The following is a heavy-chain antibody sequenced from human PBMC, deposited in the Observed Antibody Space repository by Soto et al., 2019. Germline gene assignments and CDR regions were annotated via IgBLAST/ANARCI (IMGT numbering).Heavy chain of an antibody. V-gene: IGHV1-18*04. CDR3: ARAYDYGGNSDY. CDR1: GYTFITYG. CDR2: TSSYNGYT. Sequence: QVQLVQSGAEVKKPGASLKVSCKTSGYTFITYGISWVRQAPGQGLEWMGWTSSYNGYTKYAQKFQGRATMTTDTSTSTDYMELRSLRSDDTAVYYCARAYDYGGNSDYWGQGTLVTVSS. J-gene: IGHJ4*02. D-gene: IGHD4-17*01.